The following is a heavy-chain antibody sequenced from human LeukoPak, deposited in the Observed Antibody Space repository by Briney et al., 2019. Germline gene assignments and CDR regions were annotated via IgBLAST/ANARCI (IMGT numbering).Heavy chain of an antibody. CDR3: AKGSDDCSSTSCYTYMDV. CDR1: VFTFSSYG. CDR2: IRYDGSNK. J-gene: IGHJ6*03. Sequence: PGGSLRLSCAASVFTFSSYGMYWVRQAPAKGLEWVAYIRYDGSNKYYADSVKGRFTISRDNSKNTLYLQMNSLRAEDTAVYYCAKGSDDCSSTSCYTYMDVWGKGTTVTISS. V-gene: IGHV3-30*02. D-gene: IGHD2-2*02.